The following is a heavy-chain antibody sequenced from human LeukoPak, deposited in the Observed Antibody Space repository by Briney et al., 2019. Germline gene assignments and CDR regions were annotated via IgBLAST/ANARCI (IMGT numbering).Heavy chain of an antibody. J-gene: IGHJ4*02. Sequence: GGSLRLSCAASGFTFSSYAMHWVRQAPGKGLEWVAVISYDGSNKYYADSVKGRFTISRDNSKNTLYLQMNSLRAEDTAVYYCAKLLTAAGTGYWGQGTLVTVSS. V-gene: IGHV3-30*04. CDR1: GFTFSSYA. CDR3: AKLLTAAGTGY. CDR2: ISYDGSNK. D-gene: IGHD6-13*01.